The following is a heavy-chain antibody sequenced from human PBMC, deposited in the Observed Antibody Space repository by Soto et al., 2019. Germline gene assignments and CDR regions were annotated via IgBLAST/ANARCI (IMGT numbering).Heavy chain of an antibody. Sequence: GGSLRLSCAASGFTFSSYGMHWVRQAPGKGLEWVAVISYDGSNKYYADSVKGRFTISRDNSKNTLYLQMNSLRAEDTAVYYCAKWVVPAAMRGLYYYYGMDVWGQGTTVTVSS. J-gene: IGHJ6*02. V-gene: IGHV3-30*18. CDR1: GFTFSSYG. D-gene: IGHD2-2*01. CDR2: ISYDGSNK. CDR3: AKWVVPAAMRGLYYYYGMDV.